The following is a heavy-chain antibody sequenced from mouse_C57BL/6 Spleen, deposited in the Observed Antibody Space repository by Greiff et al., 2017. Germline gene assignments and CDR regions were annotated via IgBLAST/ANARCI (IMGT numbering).Heavy chain of an antibody. CDR1: GYSITSGYY. Sequence: EVQRVESGPGLVKPSQSLSLTCSVTGYSITSGYYWNWIRQFPGNKLEWMGYISYDGSNNYNPSLKNRISITRDTSKNQFFLKLNSVTTEDTATYYCARAYGSSYSYWYFDVWGTGTTVTVSS. D-gene: IGHD1-1*01. V-gene: IGHV3-6*01. CDR3: ARAYGSSYSYWYFDV. CDR2: ISYDGSN. J-gene: IGHJ1*03.